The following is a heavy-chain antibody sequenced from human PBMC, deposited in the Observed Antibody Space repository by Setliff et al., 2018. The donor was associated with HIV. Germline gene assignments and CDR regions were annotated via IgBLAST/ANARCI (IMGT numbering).Heavy chain of an antibody. J-gene: IGHJ3*02. V-gene: IGHV1-18*01. D-gene: IGHD3-10*01. CDR1: GYTFNTYG. CDR2: ISGYGNR. CDR3: ASGRGIYGSGALEAYDI. Sequence: ASVKVSCKASGYTFNTYGVMWVRQAPGQGLEWMGWISGYGNRKYAQKFEGRLTVTTDTSTSTAYMELRTLRSDDNAVYFCASGRGIYGSGALEAYDIWGQGTMVTVSS.